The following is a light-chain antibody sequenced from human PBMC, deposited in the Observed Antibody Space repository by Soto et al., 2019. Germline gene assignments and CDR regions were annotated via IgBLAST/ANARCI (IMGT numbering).Light chain of an antibody. CDR3: SSYTSSSTLEGV. Sequence: QSALTQPASVSGSPGQSITISCTGTSSDVGGYNYVSWYQQHPDKAPKLMIYEVSNRPSGVSNRFSGSKSGNTASLTISGLQAEDEADYYCSSYTSSSTLEGVFGGGTQLTVL. CDR2: EVS. CDR1: SSDVGGYNY. V-gene: IGLV2-14*01. J-gene: IGLJ3*02.